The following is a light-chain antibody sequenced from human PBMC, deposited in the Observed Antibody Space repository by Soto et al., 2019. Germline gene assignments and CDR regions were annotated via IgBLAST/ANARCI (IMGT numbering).Light chain of an antibody. Sequence: NFMLTQPHSVSGSPGKTVTISCTRSSGSIASNYVQWYQQRPGSAPTTVIYEDNHRPSGVPDRFSGSIDSSSNSASLTISGLETEDEADYYCQSYDSSNHYVFGTGTKLTVL. CDR2: EDN. J-gene: IGLJ1*01. V-gene: IGLV6-57*04. CDR3: QSYDSSNHYV. CDR1: SGSIASNY.